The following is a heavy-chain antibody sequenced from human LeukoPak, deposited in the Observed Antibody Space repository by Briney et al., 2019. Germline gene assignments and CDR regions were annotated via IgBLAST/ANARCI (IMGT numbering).Heavy chain of an antibody. CDR3: ARADGYSSGWYFDH. CDR2: IYYSGST. V-gene: IGHV4-59*01. D-gene: IGHD6-19*01. J-gene: IGHJ4*02. CDR1: GGFISSYY. Sequence: ASETLSLTCTVSGGFISSYYWSWIRQPPGKGLEWIGYIYYSGSTNYNPSLKSRVTISLDTSKNQFSLKLSAVTAADTAVYYCARADGYSSGWYFDHWGQGTLVTVSS.